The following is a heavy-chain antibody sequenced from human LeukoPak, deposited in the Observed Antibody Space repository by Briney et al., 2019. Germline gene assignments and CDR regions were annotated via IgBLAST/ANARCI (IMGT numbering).Heavy chain of an antibody. Sequence: SVKVSCKASGYTFTSYGISWVRQAPGQGLEWMGWISAYNGNTNYAQKLQGRVTMTRDMSTSTVYMELSSLRSEDTAVYYCARGSGSSSFDYWGQGTLVTVSS. CDR1: GYTFTSYG. J-gene: IGHJ4*02. D-gene: IGHD1-26*01. CDR2: ISAYNGNT. CDR3: ARGSGSSSFDY. V-gene: IGHV1-18*01.